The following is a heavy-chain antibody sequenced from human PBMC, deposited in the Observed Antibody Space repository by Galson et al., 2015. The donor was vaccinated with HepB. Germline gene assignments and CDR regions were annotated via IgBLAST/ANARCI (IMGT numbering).Heavy chain of an antibody. V-gene: IGHV1-3*01. CDR3: ARREWEVPQFDY. Sequence: SVKVSCKASGYTFTNYAMHWVRQAPGQRLEWMGWINAGNGNTKYSQKFQGRVTITRDTSATTAYMELRSLRSEDTAVSYCARREWEVPQFDYWGQGTLVTVSS. D-gene: IGHD1-26*01. CDR2: INAGNGNT. CDR1: GYTFTNYA. J-gene: IGHJ4*02.